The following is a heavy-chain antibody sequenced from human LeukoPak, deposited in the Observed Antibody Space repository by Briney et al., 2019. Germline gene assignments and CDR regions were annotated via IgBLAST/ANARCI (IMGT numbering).Heavy chain of an antibody. V-gene: IGHV3-23*01. CDR3: AKDWGWASYYFDS. CDR2: ISGSGGST. D-gene: IGHD3-16*01. CDR1: GFTFSNSG. Sequence: GGSLRLSCAASGFTFSNSGMSWVRQAPGKGLEWVSAISGSGGSTYYADSVNGRFTISRDNSKNTLYLQMNSLRAEDTAVYYCAKDWGWASYYFDSWGQGTLVTVSS. J-gene: IGHJ4*02.